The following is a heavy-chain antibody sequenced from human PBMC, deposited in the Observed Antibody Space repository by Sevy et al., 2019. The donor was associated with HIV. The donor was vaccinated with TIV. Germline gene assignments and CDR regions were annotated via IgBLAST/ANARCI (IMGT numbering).Heavy chain of an antibody. D-gene: IGHD6-19*01. CDR1: GFTFSSYA. V-gene: IGHV3-30*18. CDR3: ANDAGYSTDWYPGY. J-gene: IGHJ4*02. CDR2: ISYDGNYK. Sequence: GGSLRLSCAASGFTFSSYAMHWVRQAPGKGLEWVAVISYDGNYKYYTDSVKGRFTISRDSSKNTLYLQMNSLRAEDTAVYYCANDAGYSTDWYPGYWGQGTLVTVSS.